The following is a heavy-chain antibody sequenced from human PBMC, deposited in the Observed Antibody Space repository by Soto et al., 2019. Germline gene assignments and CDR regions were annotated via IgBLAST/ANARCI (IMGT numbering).Heavy chain of an antibody. J-gene: IGHJ4*02. V-gene: IGHV3-33*05. CDR2: ILYDGTRE. D-gene: IGHD3-3*01. Sequence: QVQLVESGGGVAQPGGSLRLSCAASGFTFGSYAMHWVRQAPGKGLEWVAVILYDGTREYYADSVKGRVTISRDKSGNTLFLQMNRLRADDTAVYYCARDQSGSAFWTIDYWGQGTLVTVPS. CDR1: GFTFGSYA. CDR3: ARDQSGSAFWTIDY.